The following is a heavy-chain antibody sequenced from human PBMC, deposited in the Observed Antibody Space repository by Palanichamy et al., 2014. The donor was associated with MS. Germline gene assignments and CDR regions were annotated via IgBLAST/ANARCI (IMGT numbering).Heavy chain of an antibody. D-gene: IGHD3-22*01. CDR2: INSDGSST. CDR3: AKEGGSSGYLSACDY. J-gene: IGHJ4*02. V-gene: IGHV3-74*01. Sequence: EVQLVESGGGLVQPGGSLRLSCAASGFTFSSYWMHWVRQAPGKGLVWVSRINSDGSSTSYAGSVKGRFTISRDNAKNTLYLQMNSLRAEDAAVYYCAKEGGSSGYLSACDYWGQGTLVTVSS. CDR1: GFTFSSYW.